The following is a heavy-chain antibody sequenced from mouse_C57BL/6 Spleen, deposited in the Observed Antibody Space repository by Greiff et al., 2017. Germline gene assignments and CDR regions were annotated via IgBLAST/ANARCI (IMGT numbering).Heavy chain of an antibody. V-gene: IGHV1-52*01. D-gene: IGHD1-1*01. Sequence: VQLQQPGAELVRPGSSVKLSCKASGYTFTSYWMHWVKQRPIQGLEWIGNIDPSDSETHYNQKFKDKATLTVDKSSSTAYMELRSLTSEDSAVYFCVYGSSSLAMDYWGQGTSVTVSS. CDR3: VYGSSSLAMDY. J-gene: IGHJ4*01. CDR1: GYTFTSYW. CDR2: IDPSDSET.